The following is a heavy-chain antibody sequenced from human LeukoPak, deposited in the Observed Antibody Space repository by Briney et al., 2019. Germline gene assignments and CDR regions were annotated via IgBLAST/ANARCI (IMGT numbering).Heavy chain of an antibody. CDR2: ISYDGSNK. D-gene: IGHD3-9*01. Sequence: GGSLRLSCAASGFTFSSYGMHWVRQAPGEGLEWVAVISYDGSNKYYADSVKGRFTISRDNSKNTLYLQMNSLRAEDTAVYYCAKSSRPLRYFDWLLLSWGQGTLVTVSS. J-gene: IGHJ4*02. CDR1: GFTFSSYG. CDR3: AKSSRPLRYFDWLLLS. V-gene: IGHV3-30*18.